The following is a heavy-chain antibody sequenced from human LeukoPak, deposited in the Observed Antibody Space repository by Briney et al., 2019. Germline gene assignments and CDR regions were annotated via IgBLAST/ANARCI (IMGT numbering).Heavy chain of an antibody. D-gene: IGHD3-10*01. CDR1: GGSFSGYY. CDR3: ARDLSDYYGSGSYRPIDAFDI. V-gene: IGHV4-34*01. Sequence: PSETLSLTCAVYGGSFSGYYWSWIRQPPGKGLEWLGGINHSGSPNYNPSLKSRVTISIDTSKNQFSLKLSPVTAADTAVYYCARDLSDYYGSGSYRPIDAFDIWGQGTMVTVSS. J-gene: IGHJ3*02. CDR2: INHSGSP.